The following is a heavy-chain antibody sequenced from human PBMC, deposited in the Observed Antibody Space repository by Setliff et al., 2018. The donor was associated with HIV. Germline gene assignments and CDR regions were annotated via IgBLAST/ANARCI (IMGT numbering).Heavy chain of an antibody. V-gene: IGHV7-4-1*02. CDR1: GYTFTNYG. Sequence: GASVTVSCKASGYTFTNYGVNWVRQAPGQGLEWVGWINTNTGNLTYGQGFIGRFVFSLDTSVSTAYLQISSLKAEDTAAYYCARAGGYEQFDYWGQGTLVTVSS. J-gene: IGHJ4*02. D-gene: IGHD5-12*01. CDR2: INTNTGNL. CDR3: ARAGGYEQFDY.